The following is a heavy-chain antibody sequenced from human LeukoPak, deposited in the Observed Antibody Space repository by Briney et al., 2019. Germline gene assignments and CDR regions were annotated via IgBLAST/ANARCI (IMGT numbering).Heavy chain of an antibody. CDR2: ISGSGGST. CDR1: GFTFSSYG. V-gene: IGHV3-23*01. D-gene: IGHD4-17*01. CDR3: ASERYGDYGGHFDY. J-gene: IGHJ4*02. Sequence: PGGSLRLSCAASGFTFSSYGMSWVRQAPGKGLEWVSAISGSGGSTYYADSVKGRFTISRDNSKNSLYLQMNSLRAEDTAVYYCASERYGDYGGHFDYWGQGTLVTVSS.